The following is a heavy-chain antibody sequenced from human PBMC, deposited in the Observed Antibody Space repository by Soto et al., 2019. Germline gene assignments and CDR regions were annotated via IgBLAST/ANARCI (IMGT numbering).Heavy chain of an antibody. J-gene: IGHJ2*01. CDR3: SRSPGLSCSSSSCPYWYFDL. CDR2: IWSDGSDE. D-gene: IGHD2-2*01. V-gene: IGHV3-33*01. Sequence: QVQLVESGGGVVQPGRSLRLSCAASGFTFSRYGMHWVRQSPGRGLAWVAVIWSDGSDEYYADSVKGRFTISRDNSETTLSLQMNSLRAEDTAVYYCSRSPGLSCSSSSCPYWYFDLWGRGTLVTVSS. CDR1: GFTFSRYG.